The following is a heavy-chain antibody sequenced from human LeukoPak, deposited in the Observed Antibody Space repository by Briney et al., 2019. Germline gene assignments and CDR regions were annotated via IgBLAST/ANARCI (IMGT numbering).Heavy chain of an antibody. J-gene: IGHJ5*02. CDR3: ATWPGAWYGEDT. CDR1: GFTFSSYA. D-gene: IGHD3-10*01. V-gene: IGHV3-30-3*01. CDR2: ISYDGSNK. Sequence: PGRSLRLSCAASGFTFSSYAMHWVRQAPGKGLEWVAVISYDGSNKYYADSVKGRFTISRDNSKNTLYLQMNSLRAEDTAVYYCATWPGAWYGEDTWGQGTLVTVSS.